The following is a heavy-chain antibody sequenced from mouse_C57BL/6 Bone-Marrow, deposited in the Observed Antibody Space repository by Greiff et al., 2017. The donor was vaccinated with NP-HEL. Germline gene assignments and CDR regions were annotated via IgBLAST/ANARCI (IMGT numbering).Heavy chain of an antibody. Sequence: EVKLVESGGGLVKPGGSLKLSCAASGFTFSSYAMSWVRQTPEKRLEWVATISDGGSYTYYPDNVKGRFTISRDNAKNNLYLQMSHLKSEDTAMYYCARVYYDYPHWYFDVWGTGTTVTVSS. CDR1: GFTFSSYA. V-gene: IGHV5-4*03. CDR2: ISDGGSYT. CDR3: ARVYYDYPHWYFDV. D-gene: IGHD2-4*01. J-gene: IGHJ1*03.